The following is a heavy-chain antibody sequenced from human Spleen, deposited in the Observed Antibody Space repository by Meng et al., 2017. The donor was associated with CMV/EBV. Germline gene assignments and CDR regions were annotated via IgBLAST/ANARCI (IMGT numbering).Heavy chain of an antibody. CDR1: GASVSSASYY. D-gene: IGHD3-9*01. CDR3: ARDRIGYYDILTGDSDLYGMDV. Sequence: ESLKISCTVSGASVSSASYYWSWIRQPPGKGLEWIGYIYYSGNINYNPSLKSRVTISVDKSKNQFSLKLTSVTAADTAVYYCARDRIGYYDILTGDSDLYGMDVWGQGTTVTVSS. V-gene: IGHV4-61*01. J-gene: IGHJ6*02. CDR2: IYYSGNI.